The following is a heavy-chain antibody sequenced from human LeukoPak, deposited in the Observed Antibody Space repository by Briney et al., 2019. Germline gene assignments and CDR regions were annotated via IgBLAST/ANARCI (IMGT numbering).Heavy chain of an antibody. V-gene: IGHV4-39*07. Sequence: SETLSLTCTVSGGSISSSIYYWGWIRQPLGTGLEWIGSIYYSGSTYYNPSLKSRVTISVDKSKNQFSLKLSSVTAADTAVYYCASQKYGSGSTPLDYWGQGTLVTVSS. J-gene: IGHJ4*02. D-gene: IGHD3-10*01. CDR2: IYYSGST. CDR1: GGSISSSIYY. CDR3: ASQKYGSGSTPLDY.